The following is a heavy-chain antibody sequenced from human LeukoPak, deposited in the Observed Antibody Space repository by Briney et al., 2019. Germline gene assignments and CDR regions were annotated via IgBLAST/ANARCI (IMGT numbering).Heavy chain of an antibody. Sequence: PSETLSLTCTVSGGSISSGGYYWSWIRQPAGKGLEWIGRIYTSGSTNYNPSLKSRVTISVDTSKNQFSLKLSSVTAADTAVYYCARSDPCSSTSCSINYYMDVWGKGTTVTVSS. CDR1: GGSISSGGYY. CDR3: ARSDPCSSTSCSINYYMDV. J-gene: IGHJ6*03. V-gene: IGHV4-61*02. D-gene: IGHD2-2*01. CDR2: IYTSGST.